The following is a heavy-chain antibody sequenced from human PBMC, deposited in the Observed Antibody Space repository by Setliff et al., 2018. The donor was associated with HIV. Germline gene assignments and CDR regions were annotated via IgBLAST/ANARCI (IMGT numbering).Heavy chain of an antibody. CDR3: ARDLTSNSNCFEP. Sequence: LSLTCSVSGGSLISGGYYWSWIRQHPGKGLEWIGYVYYTGKTYYNPSLESRISMSVDTSKNQFSLKLTSVTAADTAIYYCARDLTSNSNCFEPWGQGTQVPVSS. D-gene: IGHD4-4*01. CDR2: VYYTGKT. J-gene: IGHJ5*02. CDR1: GGSLISGGYY. V-gene: IGHV4-31*03.